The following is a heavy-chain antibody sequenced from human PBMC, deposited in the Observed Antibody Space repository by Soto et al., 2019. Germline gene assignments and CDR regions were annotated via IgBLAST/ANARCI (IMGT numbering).Heavy chain of an antibody. CDR3: ARLGTNYYGSGKNYYYMDV. D-gene: IGHD3-10*01. Sequence: SETLSLTCAVYGGSFSGYYWSWIRQPPGKGLEWIGEINHSGSTNYNPSLKSRVTISVETSKNQFSLKLSSVTAADTAVYYCARLGTNYYGSGKNYYYMDVWGKGTTVTVSS. J-gene: IGHJ6*03. V-gene: IGHV4-34*01. CDR2: INHSGST. CDR1: GGSFSGYY.